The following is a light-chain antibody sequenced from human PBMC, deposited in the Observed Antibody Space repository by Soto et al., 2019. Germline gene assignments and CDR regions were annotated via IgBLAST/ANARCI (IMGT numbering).Light chain of an antibody. CDR2: EVS. CDR1: TSDIGGYNY. CDR3: SSYRSIGTLV. J-gene: IGLJ1*01. Sequence: QSALTQPASVSGSPGQSITISCTGTTSDIGGYNYVSWYQQHPGKAPKVMIYEVSNRPSGVSNRFSGSKSGNTASLTISGLQAQDEAAYYCSSYRSIGTLVSGTGTKVTVL. V-gene: IGLV2-14*01.